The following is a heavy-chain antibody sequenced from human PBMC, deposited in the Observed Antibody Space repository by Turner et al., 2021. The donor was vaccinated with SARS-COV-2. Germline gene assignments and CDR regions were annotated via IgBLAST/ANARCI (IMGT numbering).Heavy chain of an antibody. CDR3: ARHQWLRGAFDI. J-gene: IGHJ3*02. D-gene: IGHD5-12*01. CDR1: GGSIRSYF. Sequence: QVQLQESVPGLVKPSETLSLTCTVSGGSIRSYFWIWIRQPPGKGLEWIGYIYYSGSTNYNPSLKSRVTISVDTSKNQFSLKLSSVTAADTAVYFCARHQWLRGAFDIWGQGTMVTVSS. V-gene: IGHV4-59*08. CDR2: IYYSGST.